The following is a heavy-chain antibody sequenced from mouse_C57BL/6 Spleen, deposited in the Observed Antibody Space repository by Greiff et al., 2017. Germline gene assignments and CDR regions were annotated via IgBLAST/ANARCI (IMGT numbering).Heavy chain of an antibody. D-gene: IGHD1-1*01. CDR3: ARDRPYYYCSSPEDY. V-gene: IGHV1-9*01. Sequence: QVQLQQSGAELMKPGASVKLSCKATGYTFTGYWIEWVKQRPGHGLEWIGEILPGSGSTNYNEKFKGKATFTADTSSNTAYMQISSLTTEDSSIYYCARDRPYYYCSSPEDYWGQGTTLTVSS. CDR1: GYTFTGYW. J-gene: IGHJ2*01. CDR2: ILPGSGST.